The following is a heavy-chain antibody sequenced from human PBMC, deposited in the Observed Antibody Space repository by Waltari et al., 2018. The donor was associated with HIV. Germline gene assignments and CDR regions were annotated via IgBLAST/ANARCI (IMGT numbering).Heavy chain of an antibody. CDR3: ARYCSSTSCQNYYYGMDV. J-gene: IGHJ6*02. D-gene: IGHD2-2*01. V-gene: IGHV3-72*01. CDR2: SRDKANSYTT. Sequence: MDWVRQAPGKGLEWVGRSRDKANSYTTEYAASVKGRFTISRDDSKNSLYLQMNSLKTEDTAVYYCARYCSSTSCQNYYYGMDVWGQGTTVTVSS.